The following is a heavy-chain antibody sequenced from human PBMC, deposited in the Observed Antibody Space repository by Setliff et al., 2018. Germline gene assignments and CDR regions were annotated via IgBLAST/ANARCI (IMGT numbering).Heavy chain of an antibody. D-gene: IGHD3-10*01. J-gene: IGHJ4*02. CDR2: LSYNGNA. CDR3: ARHTIAMSTIISYFDY. V-gene: IGHV4-39*01. Sequence: SETLSLTCTVSSGSISSDNYYWGWIRQPPGKGLEWIGTLSYNGNAYYTPSLKSRVTISIDTSKSQFSLKLSSVTAADTAVYYCARHTIAMSTIISYFDYWGQGTLVTVSS. CDR1: SGSISSDNYY.